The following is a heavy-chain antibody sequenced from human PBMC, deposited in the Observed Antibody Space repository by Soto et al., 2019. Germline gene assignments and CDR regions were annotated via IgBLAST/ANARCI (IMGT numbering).Heavy chain of an antibody. CDR2: ISGSGTDK. CDR1: GFTFSDYY. D-gene: IGHD6-13*01. V-gene: IGHV3-11*01. Sequence: GGSLRLSCAASGFTFSDYYMTWIRQAPGRGLEWVSYISGSGTDKSYADSVKGRFTISKDNADNSLFLQMNNLRAEDTAVYYCAKLVTTAAAGTFDYWGQGTLVTV. J-gene: IGHJ4*02. CDR3: AKLVTTAAAGTFDY.